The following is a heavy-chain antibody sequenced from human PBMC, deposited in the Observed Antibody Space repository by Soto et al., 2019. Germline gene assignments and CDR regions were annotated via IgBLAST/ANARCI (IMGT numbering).Heavy chain of an antibody. J-gene: IGHJ4*02. CDR3: ARVVPAATFDY. CDR2: INHSGST. CDR1: GGSFSGYY. D-gene: IGHD2-2*01. Sequence: SETLSLTCAVYGGSFSGYYWSWIRQPPGKGLGWIGEINHSGSTNYNPSLKSRVTISVDTSKNQFSLKLSSVTATDTAVYYCARVVPAATFDYWGQGTLVTVSS. V-gene: IGHV4-34*01.